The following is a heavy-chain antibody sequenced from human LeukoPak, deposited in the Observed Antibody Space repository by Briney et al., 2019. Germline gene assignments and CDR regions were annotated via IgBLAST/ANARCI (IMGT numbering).Heavy chain of an antibody. D-gene: IGHD2-15*01. V-gene: IGHV3-11*01. Sequence: GGSLRFSRAASGFTFSDYYMSWIRQAPGKGLEWVSYISSSGSTIYYADSVKGRFTISRDNAKNSLYLQMNSLRAEDTAVYYCARDLLSWGMDVWGQGTTVTVSS. CDR2: ISSSGSTI. CDR3: ARDLLSWGMDV. CDR1: GFTFSDYY. J-gene: IGHJ6*02.